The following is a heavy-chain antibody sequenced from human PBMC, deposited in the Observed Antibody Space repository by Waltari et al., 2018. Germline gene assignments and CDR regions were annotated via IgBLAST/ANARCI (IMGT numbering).Heavy chain of an antibody. J-gene: IGHJ3*02. CDR1: GFSFTGYW. Sequence: EGQLVESGGGFVQPGGSLRLSCEASGFSFTGYWMSWVRQAPGKGLEWVANKKQDGSEKNYVDSVKGRFTVSRDNAKKSLFLEMNSLRGEDTAVYYCARATYYYDNSGRGAFDIWGQGTRVTVSS. V-gene: IGHV3-7*01. CDR2: KKQDGSEK. D-gene: IGHD3-22*01. CDR3: ARATYYYDNSGRGAFDI.